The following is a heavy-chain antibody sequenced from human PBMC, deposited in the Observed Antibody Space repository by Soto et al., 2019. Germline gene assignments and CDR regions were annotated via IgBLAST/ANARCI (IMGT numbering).Heavy chain of an antibody. Sequence: PGGSLRLSCASSGFTVSSNYMIWVRQAPGKGLEWVSVIYSGGSTYYADSVRGRFTISRDNSKNTLYLQMNSLRAEDTAVYYCARDFSDHSSSWLRSPGAFDIWGQGTMVTVSS. V-gene: IGHV3-66*01. CDR1: GFTVSSNY. J-gene: IGHJ3*02. D-gene: IGHD6-13*01. CDR2: IYSGGST. CDR3: ARDFSDHSSSWLRSPGAFDI.